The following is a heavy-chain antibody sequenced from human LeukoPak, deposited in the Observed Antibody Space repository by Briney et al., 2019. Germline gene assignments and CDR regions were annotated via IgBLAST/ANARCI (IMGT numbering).Heavy chain of an antibody. CDR3: ARGIQMFSQYYDFWSGYYYFDY. CDR1: GYTFTGYY. Sequence: GASVKVSCKASGYTFTGYYMHWVRQAPGQGLEWMGWINPNSGGTNYAQKFQGRVTMTRDTSIGTAYMELSRLRSDDTAVYYCARGIQMFSQYYDFWSGYYYFDYWGQGTLVTVSS. CDR2: INPNSGGT. J-gene: IGHJ4*02. V-gene: IGHV1-2*02. D-gene: IGHD3-3*01.